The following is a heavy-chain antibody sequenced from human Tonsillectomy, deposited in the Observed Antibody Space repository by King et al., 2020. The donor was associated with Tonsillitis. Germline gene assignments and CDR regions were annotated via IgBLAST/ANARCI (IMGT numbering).Heavy chain of an antibody. CDR1: GGSISSYY. J-gene: IGHJ4*02. CDR2: IYYSGST. Sequence: VQLQESGPGLVKPSETLSLTCTVSGGSISSYYWSWIRQPPGKGLEWIGYIYYSGSTNYNPSLKSRVTISVDTSKNQFSLKLSSVTAPDTAVYYCARHFACNDDPDYFDYWGQGTLVTVSS. V-gene: IGHV4-59*08. D-gene: IGHD1-1*01. CDR3: ARHFACNDDPDYFDY.